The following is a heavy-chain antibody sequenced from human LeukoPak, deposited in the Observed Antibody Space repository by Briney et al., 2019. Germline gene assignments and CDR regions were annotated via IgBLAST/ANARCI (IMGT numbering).Heavy chain of an antibody. V-gene: IGHV1-8*03. J-gene: IGHJ4*02. D-gene: IGHD6-13*01. CDR2: MNPNSGNT. CDR3: ARIAAAGTPFDY. CDR1: GYTLTSYD. Sequence: ASVKVSCKASGYTLTSYDINWVRQATGQGLEWMGWMNPNSGNTGYAQKFQGRVTVTRNTSISTAYMELSSLRSEDTAVYYCARIAAAGTPFDYWGQGTLVTVSS.